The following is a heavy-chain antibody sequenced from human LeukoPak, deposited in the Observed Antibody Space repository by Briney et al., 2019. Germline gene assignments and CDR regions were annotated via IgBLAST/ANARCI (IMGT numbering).Heavy chain of an antibody. CDR1: GGSISSYY. CDR3: AREDGYGFDY. Sequence: PSETLSLTCTVSGGSISSYYWSWIRQPPGKGLEWIGYIYYSGSTNYNPSLKSRVTISVDTSKNQFSLKLSSVTAADTAVYYCAREDGYGFDYWGQGTLVTVSS. CDR2: IYYSGST. D-gene: IGHD5-24*01. J-gene: IGHJ4*02. V-gene: IGHV4-59*01.